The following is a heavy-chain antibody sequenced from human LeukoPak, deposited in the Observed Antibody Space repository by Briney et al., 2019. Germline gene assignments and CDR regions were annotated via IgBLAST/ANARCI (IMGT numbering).Heavy chain of an antibody. J-gene: IGHJ4*02. CDR1: DGSINIYY. Sequence: SETLSLTCTVSDGSINIYYWSWIRQAPGKGLEWIGYIYNSGSTNYNPSLRRRVTISMDTSKIQFSQRLTSVTAADTAMYYCARGYNYGAHYWFDYWGQGTLVTVSS. V-gene: IGHV4-59*01. CDR2: IYNSGST. D-gene: IGHD5-18*01. CDR3: ARGYNYGAHYWFDY.